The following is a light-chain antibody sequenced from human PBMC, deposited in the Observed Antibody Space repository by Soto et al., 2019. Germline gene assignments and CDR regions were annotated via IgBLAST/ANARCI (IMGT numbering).Light chain of an antibody. V-gene: IGLV2-14*01. CDR3: TSYTSSGTLPYV. CDR1: SSDIGGYKF. CDR2: EVN. J-gene: IGLJ1*01. Sequence: QCALTQPASVSGSPGQSITISCTGTSSDIGGYKFVSWYQHHPGKAPKLIIYEVNNRPSGVSDRFSGSKSDNTASLTISGLQAEDEADYYCTSYTSSGTLPYVFGTGTKLTVL.